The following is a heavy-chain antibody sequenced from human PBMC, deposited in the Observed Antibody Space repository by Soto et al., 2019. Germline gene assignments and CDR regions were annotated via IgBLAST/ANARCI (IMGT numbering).Heavy chain of an antibody. J-gene: IGHJ1*01. CDR2: ISGSGGST. Sequence: GGSLRLSCAASGFTFSSYAMSWVRQAPGKGLEWVSAISGSGGSTYYADSVKGRFTISRDNSKNTLYLQMNSLRAEDTAVYYCASSDYGDYAISEPAEYFQHWGQGTLVTVSS. CDR1: GFTFSSYA. D-gene: IGHD4-17*01. CDR3: ASSDYGDYAISEPAEYFQH. V-gene: IGHV3-23*01.